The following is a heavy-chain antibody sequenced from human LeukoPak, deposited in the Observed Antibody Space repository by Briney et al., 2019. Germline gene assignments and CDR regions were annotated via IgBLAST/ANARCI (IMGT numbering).Heavy chain of an antibody. CDR3: ARRGSEWNSYFYPMDV. V-gene: IGHV3-23*01. D-gene: IGHD3-3*01. J-gene: IGHJ6*02. CDR1: GFTFSSYA. Sequence: GRSLRLSCAASGFTFSSYAMSWVRQAPGKGLEWVSGISGSDASTFYADSVMGRFTISRDNSMNTLYLQMNNVRAEDAAIYFCARRGSEWNSYFYPMDVWGQGTTVTVSS. CDR2: ISGSDAST.